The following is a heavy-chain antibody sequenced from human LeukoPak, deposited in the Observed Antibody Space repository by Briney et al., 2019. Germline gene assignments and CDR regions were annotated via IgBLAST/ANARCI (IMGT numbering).Heavy chain of an antibody. J-gene: IGHJ3*02. CDR1: GFAFNTYG. CDR3: VSAAGAFDM. CDR2: IWSDSSHI. Sequence: GASLRLSCAASGFAFNTYGMHWIRQAPGKGLEWVAVIWSDSSHIYYADSFKGRFTISRDNSKKMVYLQLISLRVEDTALYYCVSAAGAFDMWGQGALVTVSS. D-gene: IGHD6-13*01. V-gene: IGHV3-33*08.